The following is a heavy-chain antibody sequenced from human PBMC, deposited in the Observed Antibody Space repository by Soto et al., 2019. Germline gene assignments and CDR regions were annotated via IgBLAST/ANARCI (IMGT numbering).Heavy chain of an antibody. Sequence: EVQLVESGAGLVQPGGSLRLSCAASGFTFSNYWLAWVRQAPGKGLEWVANIKQDGSEKYYVDSVKGRFTISRDNAKNSLYLQMDTLRAEDTAVYYCAAGRAYFDYWGQGTLVSVSS. CDR3: AAGRAYFDY. J-gene: IGHJ4*02. CDR2: IKQDGSEK. CDR1: GFTFSNYW. V-gene: IGHV3-7*05.